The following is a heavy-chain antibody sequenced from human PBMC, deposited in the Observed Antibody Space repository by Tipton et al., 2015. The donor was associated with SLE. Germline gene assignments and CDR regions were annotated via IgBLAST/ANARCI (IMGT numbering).Heavy chain of an antibody. CDR1: GFTFSSYA. V-gene: IGHV3-23*01. J-gene: IGHJ6*03. Sequence: SLRLSCAASGFTFSSYAMSWVRQAPGKGLEWVSAISGSGGSTYYADSVKGRFTISRDNSKNTLYLQMNSLRAEDTAVYYCAKDLGGSGYYGYSYYMDVWGKGTTVTVSS. CDR2: ISGSGGST. CDR3: AKDLGGSGYYGYSYYMDV. D-gene: IGHD3-22*01.